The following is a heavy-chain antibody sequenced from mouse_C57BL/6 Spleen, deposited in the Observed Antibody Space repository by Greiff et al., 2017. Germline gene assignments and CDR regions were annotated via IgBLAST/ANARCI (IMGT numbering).Heavy chain of an antibody. D-gene: IGHD2-10*01. J-gene: IGHJ4*01. CDR2: ISSGSSTI. CDR1: GFTFSDYG. CDR3: AHSAYSPYAMDY. Sequence: EVKVVESGGGLVKPGGSLKLSCAASGFTFSDYGMHWVRQAPEKGLEWVAYISSGSSTIYYADTVKGRFTISRDNAKNTLFLQMTSLRSEDTAMYYCAHSAYSPYAMDYWGQGTSVTVSS. V-gene: IGHV5-17*01.